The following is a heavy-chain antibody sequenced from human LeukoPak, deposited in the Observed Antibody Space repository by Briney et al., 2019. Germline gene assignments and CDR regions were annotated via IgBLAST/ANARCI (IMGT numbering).Heavy chain of an antibody. CDR1: GFIFRSYE. V-gene: IGHV3-30*02. D-gene: IGHD4-17*01. Sequence: PGGSLRLSCAASGFIFRSYEMNWVRQAPGKGLEWVAFIRYDGRNKYYADSVKGRFTISRDNSKNTLCLQMNSLRAEDTAVYYCAKEIWPTVTTPGHTHFDYWGQGTLVTVSS. CDR3: AKEIWPTVTTPGHTHFDY. J-gene: IGHJ4*02. CDR2: IRYDGRNK.